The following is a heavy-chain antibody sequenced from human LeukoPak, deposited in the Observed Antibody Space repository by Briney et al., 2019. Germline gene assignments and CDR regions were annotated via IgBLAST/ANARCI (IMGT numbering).Heavy chain of an antibody. CDR3: ARDPSRYMDV. D-gene: IGHD3-9*01. CDR2: IWYDGSNK. V-gene: IGHV3-33*01. J-gene: IGHJ6*02. CDR1: GFTFSRHG. Sequence: GGSLRLSCAVSGFTFSRHGMHWVRQAPGKGLEWVAAIWYDGSNKYYADSVKGRFTISRDDSKNTLYLQMDSLRVEDTAVYYCARDPSRYMDVWGQGTPVTVSS.